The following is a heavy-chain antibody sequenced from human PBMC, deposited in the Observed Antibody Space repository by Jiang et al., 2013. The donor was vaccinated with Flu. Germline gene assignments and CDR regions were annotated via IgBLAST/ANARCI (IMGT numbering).Heavy chain of an antibody. CDR3: ARNIEMSMGTAFDI. D-gene: IGHD5-24*01. V-gene: IGHV3-74*01. CDR2: LNLDGTSS. J-gene: IGHJ3*02. Sequence: QLVESGGGLVXPGGSLRLSCAASGFSFSSYWMHWVRQAPGKGLMWVSRLNLDGTSSIYADSVKGRFTFSRDNAKNTLYLQMNNVRVEDTAVYYCARNIEMSMGTAFDIWGQGTMVTVSS. CDR1: GFSFSSYW.